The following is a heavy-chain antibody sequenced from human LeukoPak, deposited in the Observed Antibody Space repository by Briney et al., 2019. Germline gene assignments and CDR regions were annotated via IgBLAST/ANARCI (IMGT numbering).Heavy chain of an antibody. Sequence: ASVKVSCMASGYTFTSYGISWVRQAPGQGLEWMGWISAYNGDTNYAQKCKGKVTMTTDTSTSTAYMELRSLRSADTAVYYCASNPRGIVATMYMRYWGQGTLVTVSS. V-gene: IGHV1-18*01. CDR1: GYTFTSYG. CDR2: ISAYNGDT. CDR3: ASNPRGIVATMYMRY. J-gene: IGHJ4*02. D-gene: IGHD5-12*01.